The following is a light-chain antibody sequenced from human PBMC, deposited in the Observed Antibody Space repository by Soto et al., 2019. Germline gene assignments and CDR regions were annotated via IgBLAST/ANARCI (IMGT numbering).Light chain of an antibody. CDR2: LGS. Sequence: DIVMTQSPLSLPVTPGEPASISCRSSQSLLHSNGYNYLDWYLQKPGQSPQLLIYLGSNRASGVPDRFSGSGSGTDFTLKISRVEAEDVGVYYCMQALQTGSRTFGQGTKVEIK. CDR3: MQALQTGSRT. J-gene: IGKJ1*01. CDR1: QSLLHSNGYNY. V-gene: IGKV2-28*01.